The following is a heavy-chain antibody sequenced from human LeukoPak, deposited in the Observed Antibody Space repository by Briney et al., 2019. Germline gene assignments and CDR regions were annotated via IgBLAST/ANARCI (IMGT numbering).Heavy chain of an antibody. CDR2: IYYSGST. CDR3: AREGAAAGTFDP. V-gene: IGHV4-39*07. D-gene: IGHD6-13*01. CDR1: GGSISSSSYY. Sequence: SETLSLTCTVSGGSISSSSYYWGWIRQPPGKGLEWIGSIYYSGSTYYNPSLKSRVTISVDTSKNQFSLKLSSVTAADTAVYYCAREGAAAGTFDPWGQGTLVTVSS. J-gene: IGHJ5*02.